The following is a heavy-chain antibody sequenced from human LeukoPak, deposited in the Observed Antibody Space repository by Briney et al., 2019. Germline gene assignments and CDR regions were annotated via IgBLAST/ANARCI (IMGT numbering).Heavy chain of an antibody. D-gene: IGHD1-1*01. CDR1: GYTFTSYA. CDR2: INTNTGNP. Sequence: RASVKVSCKASGYTFTSYAMNWVRQAPGQGLEWMGWINTNTGNPTYAQGFTGRFVFSLDTSVSTAYLQISSLKAEDTAVYYCARALTDYSQLPSDAFDIWGQGTMVTVSS. CDR3: ARALTDYSQLPSDAFDI. V-gene: IGHV7-4-1*02. J-gene: IGHJ3*02.